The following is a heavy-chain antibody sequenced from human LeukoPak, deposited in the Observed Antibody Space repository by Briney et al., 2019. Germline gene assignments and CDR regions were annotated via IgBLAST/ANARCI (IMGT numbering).Heavy chain of an antibody. Sequence: ASVKVSCKASGYTFTGYYMHWVRQAPGQGLEWMGWINPNSGGTNYAQKFQGRVTMTRDTSISTAYMELSRLRPDDTAVYYCARARDQGYGDYNSAFDIWGQGTMVTVSS. CDR3: ARARDQGYGDYNSAFDI. V-gene: IGHV1-2*02. J-gene: IGHJ3*02. CDR1: GYTFTGYY. CDR2: INPNSGGT. D-gene: IGHD4-17*01.